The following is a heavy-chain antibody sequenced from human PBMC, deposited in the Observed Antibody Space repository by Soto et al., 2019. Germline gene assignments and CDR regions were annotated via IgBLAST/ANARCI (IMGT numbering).Heavy chain of an antibody. Sequence: GGSLRLSCAASGFTFSSYGMHWVRQAPGKGLEWVAVISYDGSNKYYADSVKGRFTISRDNSKNTLYLQMNSLRAEDTAVYYCAKCKRFLEWLRDGMDVWGQGTTVTVSS. V-gene: IGHV3-30*18. CDR1: GFTFSSYG. J-gene: IGHJ6*02. CDR3: AKCKRFLEWLRDGMDV. D-gene: IGHD3-3*01. CDR2: ISYDGSNK.